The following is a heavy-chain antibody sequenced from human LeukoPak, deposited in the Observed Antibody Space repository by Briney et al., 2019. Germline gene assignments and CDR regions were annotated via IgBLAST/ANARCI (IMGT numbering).Heavy chain of an antibody. CDR2: ISWNSGSI. J-gene: IGHJ6*03. Sequence: SLRLSCAASGFTFDDYAMHWVRQAPGKGLEWVSGISWNSGSIGYADSVKGRFTISRDNAKNSLYLQMNSLRAEDMALYYCAKADYYYYYMDVWGKGTTVTVSS. CDR3: AKADYYYYYMDV. V-gene: IGHV3-9*03. CDR1: GFTFDDYA.